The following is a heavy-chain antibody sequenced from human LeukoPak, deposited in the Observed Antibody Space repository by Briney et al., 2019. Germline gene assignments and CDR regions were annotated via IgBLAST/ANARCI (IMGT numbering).Heavy chain of an antibody. CDR2: INPNSGGT. CDR1: GYTFTGYY. Sequence: ASVKVSCKASGYTFTGYYMHWVRQAPGQGLEWMGWINPNSGGTNYAQKFQCRVTMTRDTSISTAYMELSRLRSDDTAVYYCASRGYSYGYYFDYWGQGTLVTVSS. V-gene: IGHV1-2*02. J-gene: IGHJ4*02. D-gene: IGHD5-18*01. CDR3: ASRGYSYGYYFDY.